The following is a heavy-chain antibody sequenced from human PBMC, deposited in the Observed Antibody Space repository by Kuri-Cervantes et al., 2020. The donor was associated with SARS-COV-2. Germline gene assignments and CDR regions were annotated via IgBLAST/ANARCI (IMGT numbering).Heavy chain of an antibody. CDR3: ARDDLLQGGNNWFDP. V-gene: IGHV4-34*01. CDR2: INHSGST. CDR1: GGSFSGYY. Sequence: GSLRLSCAVYGGSFSGYYWSWIRQPPGKGLEWIGEINHSGSTNYNPSLKSRVTISVDTSKNQFSLKLSSVTAADTAVYYCARDDLLQGGNNWFDPWGQGTLVTVSS. D-gene: IGHD2-21*01. J-gene: IGHJ5*02.